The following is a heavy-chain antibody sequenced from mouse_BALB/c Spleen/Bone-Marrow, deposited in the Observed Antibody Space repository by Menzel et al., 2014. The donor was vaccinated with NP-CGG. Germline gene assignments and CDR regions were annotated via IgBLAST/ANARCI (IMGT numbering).Heavy chain of an antibody. V-gene: IGHV14-3*02. CDR3: ARREYYAMDY. CDR1: GFNIKDTY. Sequence: EVQLQQSGAELVKPGASVKLSCTASGFNIKDTYMHWVKQRPEQGLEWIGRIDPANGNTKYDPKFQGKATITADTSSNTAYLQLSSLTPEDTAVYYCARREYYAMDYWGQGTSVTVSS. CDR2: IDPANGNT. J-gene: IGHJ4*01.